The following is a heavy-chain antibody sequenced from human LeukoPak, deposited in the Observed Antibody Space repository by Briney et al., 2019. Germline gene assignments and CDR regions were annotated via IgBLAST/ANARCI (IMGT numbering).Heavy chain of an antibody. Sequence: ASVKVSCKASGYTFTGYYMHWVRQAPGQGLEWMGWINPNSGGTNYAQKFQGRVTMTRDTSISTAYMELSRLRSDDTAVYYCARVGYVVVPAMYNWFDPWGQGTLVTVSS. J-gene: IGHJ5*02. D-gene: IGHD2-2*01. V-gene: IGHV1-2*02. CDR1: GYTFTGYY. CDR2: INPNSGGT. CDR3: ARVGYVVVPAMYNWFDP.